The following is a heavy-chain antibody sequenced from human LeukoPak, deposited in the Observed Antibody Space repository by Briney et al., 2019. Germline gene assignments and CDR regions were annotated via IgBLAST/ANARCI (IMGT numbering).Heavy chain of an antibody. D-gene: IGHD3-3*01. Sequence: SETLSLTCTVSGGSISSGSYYWSWIRQPAGKGLEWIGRIYTSGSTNYNPSLKSRVTISVDTSKNQFSLKLSSVTAADTAVYYCAIATYYDFWSGRYYFDYWGQGTLVTVSS. CDR1: GGSISSGSYY. CDR3: AIATYYDFWSGRYYFDY. J-gene: IGHJ4*02. CDR2: IYTSGST. V-gene: IGHV4-61*02.